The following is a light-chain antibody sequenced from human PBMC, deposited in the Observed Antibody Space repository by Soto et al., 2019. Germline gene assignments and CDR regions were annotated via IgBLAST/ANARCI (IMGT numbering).Light chain of an antibody. J-gene: IGKJ1*01. CDR3: QQYGDSPTWT. CDR2: DAS. V-gene: IGKV3-20*01. Sequence: EIVLTQSPGTLSLSPGERATLSCRASQSVSSSYLAWYQQKPGQAPRLLMYDASSRASGIPDRFSGSGSGTDFTLTISRLEPEDFAVYYCQQYGDSPTWTFGQGTKVEIK. CDR1: QSVSSSY.